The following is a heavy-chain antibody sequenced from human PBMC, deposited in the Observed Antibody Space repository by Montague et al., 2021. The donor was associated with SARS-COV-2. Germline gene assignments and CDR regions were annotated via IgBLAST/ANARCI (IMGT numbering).Heavy chain of an antibody. J-gene: IGHJ3*02. V-gene: IGHV3-74*03. CDR1: GFTLGYTW. Sequence: SLRLSCVASGFTLGYTWMHWVRQAPVKGLVWIAHINGDATTTKYXDSXNGRFTISRDNTQNTLSLQLDSLRAEDTAVYYCVKDRGTPDASGMWGQGTMVTVSS. CDR2: INGDATTT. CDR3: VKDRGTPDASGM. D-gene: IGHD3-10*01.